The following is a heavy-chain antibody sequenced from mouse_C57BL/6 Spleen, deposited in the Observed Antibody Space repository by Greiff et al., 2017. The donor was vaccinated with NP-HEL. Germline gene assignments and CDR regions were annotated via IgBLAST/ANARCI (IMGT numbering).Heavy chain of an antibody. D-gene: IGHD2-4*01. CDR1: GYTFTDYY. V-gene: IGHV1-19*01. CDR2: INPYNGGT. J-gene: IGHJ4*01. Sequence: VQLQQSGPVLVKPGASVKMSCKASGYTFTDYYMNWVKQSHGKSLEWIGVINPYNGGTSYNQKFKGKATLTVDKSSSTAYMELNSLTSEDSAVYYCAKGPLRGAMDYWGQGTSVTVSS. CDR3: AKGPLRGAMDY.